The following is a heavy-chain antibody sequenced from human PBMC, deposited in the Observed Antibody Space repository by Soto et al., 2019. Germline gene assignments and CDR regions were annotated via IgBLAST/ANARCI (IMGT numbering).Heavy chain of an antibody. CDR2: IYYSGST. Sequence: QVQLQESGPGLVKPSQTLSLTCTVSGGSISSGGYYWSWIRQHPGKGLEWIGYIYYSGSTYYNPPLKSRVTISVDTSKNQFSLKLSSVTAADTAVYYCARVGHDFWSGYSVDYYYMDVWGKGTTVTVSS. J-gene: IGHJ6*03. CDR1: GGSISSGGYY. V-gene: IGHV4-31*03. D-gene: IGHD3-3*01. CDR3: ARVGHDFWSGYSVDYYYMDV.